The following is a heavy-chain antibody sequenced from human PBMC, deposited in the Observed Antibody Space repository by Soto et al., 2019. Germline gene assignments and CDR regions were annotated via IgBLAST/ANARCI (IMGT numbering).Heavy chain of an antibody. J-gene: IGHJ6*02. V-gene: IGHV3-11*01. CDR2: ISSRGSSI. CDR1: GFTFSDYY. D-gene: IGHD3-3*01. Sequence: LRLSCAVSGFTFSDYYMSWIRQAPGRGLEWVSYISSRGSSIYYADSVKGRFTISRDNAKNSLYLQMNGLRAEDTAVYYCARGYYDFWSGYYISPYGMDVWGQGTTVTVSS. CDR3: ARGYYDFWSGYYISPYGMDV.